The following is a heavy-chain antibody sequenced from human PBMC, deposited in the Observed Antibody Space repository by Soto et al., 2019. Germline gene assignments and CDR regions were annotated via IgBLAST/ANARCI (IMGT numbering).Heavy chain of an antibody. CDR1: EGPFTSYP. J-gene: IGHJ4*02. CDR2: IIPIFGTA. D-gene: IGHD3-3*01. V-gene: IGHV1-69*01. CDR3: AVLDPEIKGVGYFDY. Sequence: QVQLVQSGAEVKKPGSSVKFSCKASEGPFTSYPLGWWDRPPEQGLEWMGGIIPIFGTATYAQKFQGRVTITADESTSTAYMELSSLRSEDTAVYYCAVLDPEIKGVGYFDYWGQGTLVTVSS.